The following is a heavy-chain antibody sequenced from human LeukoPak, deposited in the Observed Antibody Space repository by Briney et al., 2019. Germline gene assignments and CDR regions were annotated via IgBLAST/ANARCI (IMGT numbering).Heavy chain of an antibody. D-gene: IGHD6-19*01. CDR3: ARAREPDSIGWYMHGPHWYFDL. J-gene: IGHJ2*01. V-gene: IGHV1-69*05. Sequence: SVKVSCKASGGTFSSYAISWVRQAPGQGLEWMGGIIPIFGTANYAQKFQGRVTITTDESTSTAYMELSSLRSEDTAVYYCARAREPDSIGWYMHGPHWYFDLWGRGTLVTVSS. CDR1: GGTFSSYA. CDR2: IIPIFGTA.